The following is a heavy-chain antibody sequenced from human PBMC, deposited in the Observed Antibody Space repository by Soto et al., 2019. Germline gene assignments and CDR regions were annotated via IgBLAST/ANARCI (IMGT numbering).Heavy chain of an antibody. D-gene: IGHD3-16*01. CDR2: IGHSGGGT. CDR1: GFTFSTHS. Sequence: EVQLVESGGGLVQPGGSLRLSCATSGFTFSTHSMTWVRQAPGKGLEWVSTIGHSGGGTFYADSVKGRFTISRDNSNNTVYLQMNSLTAEDTAVYYCAKEITLNWFDPWGQGTLVTVSS. CDR3: AKEITLNWFDP. J-gene: IGHJ5*02. V-gene: IGHV3-23*04.